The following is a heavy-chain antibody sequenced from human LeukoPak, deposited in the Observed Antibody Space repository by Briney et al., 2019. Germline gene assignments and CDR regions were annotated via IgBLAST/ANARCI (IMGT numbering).Heavy chain of an antibody. Sequence: PSETLSLTCAVYGGSFSGYYWSWIRQPPGKGLEWIGEINHSGSTNYNPSPKSRVTISVDTSKNQFSLKLSSVTAADTAVYYCARKSLGLSYFDWLSLFDYWGQGTLVTVSS. CDR2: INHSGST. V-gene: IGHV4-34*01. CDR1: GGSFSGYY. D-gene: IGHD3-9*01. CDR3: ARKSLGLSYFDWLSLFDY. J-gene: IGHJ4*02.